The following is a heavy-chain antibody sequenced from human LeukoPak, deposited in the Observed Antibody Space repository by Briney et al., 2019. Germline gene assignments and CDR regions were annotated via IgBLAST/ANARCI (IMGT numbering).Heavy chain of an antibody. CDR3: ARDSWPEVVRFDL. V-gene: IGHV4-38-2*02. D-gene: IGHD1-14*01. J-gene: IGHJ5*02. CDR2: MHHSGNT. Sequence: KTSETLSLTCTVSGSSISSGYYWGWIRQPPGKGLEWIGNMHHSGNTYYNPSLRSRVTISIDTSNNQFSLKLTSVTAADTAVYYCARDSWPEVVRFDLWGQGTLVTVSS. CDR1: GSSISSGYY.